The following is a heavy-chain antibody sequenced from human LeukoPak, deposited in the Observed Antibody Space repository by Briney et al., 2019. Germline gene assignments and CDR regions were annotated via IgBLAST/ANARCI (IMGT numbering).Heavy chain of an antibody. CDR2: ITGAGDTT. CDR3: VRDRNYYEALQRSY. V-gene: IGHV3-23*01. Sequence: GGSLRLSCAASGFTFSTFAMSWVRQDPGRGPEWVSSITGAGDTTFYPESVKGRFTISRDNPKNTLYLQMNSLRVEDTALYFCVRDRNYYEALQRSYWGQGTLVTVSS. CDR1: GFTFSTFA. J-gene: IGHJ4*02. D-gene: IGHD3-3*01.